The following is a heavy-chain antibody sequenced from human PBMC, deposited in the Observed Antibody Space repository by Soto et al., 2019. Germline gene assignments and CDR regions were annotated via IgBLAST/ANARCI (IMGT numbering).Heavy chain of an antibody. V-gene: IGHV3-9*01. Sequence: EVQLVESGGGLVQPGRSLRLSCAASGFTFDDYVMHWVRQAPGKGLEWVSGISWNSGSIDYADSVKGRFTISRDNAKNSLYLQMNSLRAEDTALYYCAKGGYNWYSYLDYWGQGTLVTVSS. CDR3: AKGGYNWYSYLDY. CDR2: ISWNSGSI. D-gene: IGHD1-7*01. J-gene: IGHJ4*02. CDR1: GFTFDDYV.